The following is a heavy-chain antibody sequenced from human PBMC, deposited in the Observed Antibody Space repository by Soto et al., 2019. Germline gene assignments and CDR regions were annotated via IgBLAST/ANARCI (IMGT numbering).Heavy chain of an antibody. Sequence: EVQLLESGGGLVQPGGCLRLSCAASGFNFNIYAMTWVRQAPGKGLEWVSTISPGGDSTYFADSVKGRVTISRDNSKNTLSLQMNSLRAEDTATYFCAKALGNPYYYYYMDVWGTGTTVTVSS. D-gene: IGHD1-1*01. CDR3: AKALGNPYYYYYMDV. CDR2: ISPGGDST. V-gene: IGHV3-23*01. J-gene: IGHJ6*03. CDR1: GFNFNIYA.